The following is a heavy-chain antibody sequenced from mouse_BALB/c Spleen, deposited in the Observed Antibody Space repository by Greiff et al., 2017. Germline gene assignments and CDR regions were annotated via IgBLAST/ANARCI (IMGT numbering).Heavy chain of an antibody. CDR3: AREARATYTWFAY. J-gene: IGHJ3*01. Sequence: VQLQQSGAELVRPGALVKLSCKASGFNIKDYYMHWVKQRPEQGLEWIGWIDPENGNTIYDPKFQGKASITADTSSNTAYLQLSSLTSEDTAVYYCAREARATYTWFAYWGQGTLVTVSA. CDR1: GFNIKDYY. D-gene: IGHD3-1*01. CDR2: IDPENGNT. V-gene: IGHV14-1*02.